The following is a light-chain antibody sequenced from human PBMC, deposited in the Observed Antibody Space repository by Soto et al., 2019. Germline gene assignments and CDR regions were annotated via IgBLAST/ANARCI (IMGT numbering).Light chain of an antibody. CDR3: QQYCSSPWT. Sequence: IQMTQSPSSLSASVGDRVTITCRASQSINRDLHWYQHRPGEAPNLLISRASSLQSGVPGRISGSGSGTEFTLTISRLEPEDFAVYYSQQYCSSPWTFGQGTKVDNK. V-gene: IGKV1-39*01. CDR2: RAS. CDR1: QSINRD. J-gene: IGKJ1*01.